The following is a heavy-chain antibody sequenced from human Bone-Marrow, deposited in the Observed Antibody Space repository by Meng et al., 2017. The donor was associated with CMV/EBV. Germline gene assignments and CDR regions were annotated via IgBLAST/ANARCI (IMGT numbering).Heavy chain of an antibody. CDR2: IYYSGST. V-gene: IGHV4-30-4*08. CDR3: ASYSSSYQYNWFDP. D-gene: IGHD6-6*01. CDR1: GGSISSGDYY. Sequence: GGSISSGDYYWSWLRQPPGKGLEWIGYIYYSGSTYYNPSLKSRVTISVDTSKNQFSLKLSSVTAADTAVYYCASYSSSYQYNWFDPWGQGTLVTVSS. J-gene: IGHJ5*02.